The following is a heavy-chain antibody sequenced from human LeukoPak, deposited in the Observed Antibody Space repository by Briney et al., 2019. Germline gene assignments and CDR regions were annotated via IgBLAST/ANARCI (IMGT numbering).Heavy chain of an antibody. V-gene: IGHV3-23*01. CDR3: ARSYYDSSGYLYDDY. J-gene: IGHJ4*02. Sequence: PGRSLRLSCAASGFTFNKYGMHWVRQAPGKGLEWVSAISGSGGSTNYADSVKGRFTISRDNSKNTSYLQMNSLRAEDTAVYYCARSYYDSSGYLYDDYWGQGTLVTVSS. D-gene: IGHD3-22*01. CDR1: GFTFNKYG. CDR2: ISGSGGST.